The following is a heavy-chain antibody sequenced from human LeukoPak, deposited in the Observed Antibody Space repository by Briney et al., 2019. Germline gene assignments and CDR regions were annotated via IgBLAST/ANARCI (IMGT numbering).Heavy chain of an antibody. CDR3: AELGITMIGGV. CDR1: GFTFSSYA. Sequence: PGGSLRLSCAASGFTFSSYAMHWVRQAPGKGLEYVSGISSKGGSTYYANSVKSRFTISRDNFKNTLYLQMGSLRGEDTAVYYCAELGITMIGGVWGKGTTVTISS. D-gene: IGHD3-10*02. J-gene: IGHJ6*04. V-gene: IGHV3-64*01. CDR2: ISSKGGST.